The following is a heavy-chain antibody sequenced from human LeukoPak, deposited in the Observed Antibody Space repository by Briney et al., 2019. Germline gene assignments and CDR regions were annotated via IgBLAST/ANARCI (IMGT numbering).Heavy chain of an antibody. V-gene: IGHV3-11*04. J-gene: IGHJ5*02. CDR1: GFTFSDYY. D-gene: IGHD4-17*01. CDR3: ARHGDRDDYGDYGGNRFDP. Sequence: GGSQRLSCAASGFTFSDYYMSWIRQAPGKGLEWVSYISSSGSTIYYADSVKGRFTISRDNAKNSLYLQMNSLRAEDTAVYYCARHGDRDDYGDYGGNRFDPWGQGTLVTVPS. CDR2: ISSSGSTI.